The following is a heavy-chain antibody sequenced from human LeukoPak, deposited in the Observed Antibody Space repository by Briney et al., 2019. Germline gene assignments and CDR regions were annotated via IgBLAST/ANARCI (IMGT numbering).Heavy chain of an antibody. CDR1: TGSIGRDY. V-gene: IGHV4-59*12. J-gene: IGHJ4*02. CDR2: VYYNGNT. CDR3: VRYSYGFHDY. Sequence: SETLSLTCTLSTGSIGRDYWSWIRQPPGKGLEWIGYVYYNGNTIYNPSLKSRVTISVDKSKNQFSLKLSSVTATDTAVYYCVRYSYGFHDYWGQGTLVTVSS. D-gene: IGHD5-18*01.